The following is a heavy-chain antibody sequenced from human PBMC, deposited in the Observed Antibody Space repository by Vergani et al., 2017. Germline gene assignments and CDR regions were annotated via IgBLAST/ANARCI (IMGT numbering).Heavy chain of an antibody. CDR1: GYSFTSYW. CDR2: IYPGDSDT. CDR3: ARLAGYSSSSTPVPTHYGYMDV. Sequence: EVQLVQSGAEGKKPGESLKISCKGSGYSFTSYWIGWVRQMRGKGLEWMGIIYPGDSDTRYSPSFQGQVTISADKSISTAYLQWSSLKASDTAMYYCARLAGYSSSSTPVPTHYGYMDVWGKGTTVTVSS. D-gene: IGHD6-6*01. J-gene: IGHJ6*03. V-gene: IGHV5-51*01.